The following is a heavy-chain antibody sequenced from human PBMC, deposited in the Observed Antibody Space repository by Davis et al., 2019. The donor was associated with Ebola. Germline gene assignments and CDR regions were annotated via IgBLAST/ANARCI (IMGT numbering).Heavy chain of an antibody. CDR2: IYIGGNT. J-gene: IGHJ4*02. V-gene: IGHV3-53*01. D-gene: IGHD5-24*01. Sequence: GGSLRLSCAASGFTVSSNYMSWVRQAPGKGLEWVSVIYIGGNTYYADSVKGRFTISRDISKNTVYLQMNSLRAEDTAVYYCARGDGYNFWDHWGQGILVTVSS. CDR1: GFTVSSNY. CDR3: ARGDGYNFWDH.